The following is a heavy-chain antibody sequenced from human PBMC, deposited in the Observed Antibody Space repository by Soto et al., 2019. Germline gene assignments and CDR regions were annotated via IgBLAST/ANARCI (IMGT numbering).Heavy chain of an antibody. Sequence: ASVKVSCKASGYTFTSYDINWVRQATGQGLEWMGWMNPNSGNTGYAQKFQGRVTMTRNTSISTAYMELSSLRSEDTAVYYCARVDTAMVGIDYWGQGTPVTVSS. CDR1: GYTFTSYD. CDR2: MNPNSGNT. V-gene: IGHV1-8*01. CDR3: ARVDTAMVGIDY. D-gene: IGHD5-18*01. J-gene: IGHJ4*02.